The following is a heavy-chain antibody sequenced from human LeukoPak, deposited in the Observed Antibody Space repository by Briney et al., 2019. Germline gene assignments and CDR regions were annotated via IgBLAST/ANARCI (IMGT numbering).Heavy chain of an antibody. CDR2: INPSGGST. V-gene: IGHV1-46*01. CDR3: ARDLIPGIAAAGLYGMDV. D-gene: IGHD6-13*01. Sequence: ASVKVSCEASGYTFTSYYMHWVRQAPGQGLEWMGIINPSGGSTSYAQKFQGRVTMTRDTSTSTVYMELSSLRSEDTAVYYCARDLIPGIAAAGLYGMDVWGQGTTVTVSS. CDR1: GYTFTSYY. J-gene: IGHJ6*02.